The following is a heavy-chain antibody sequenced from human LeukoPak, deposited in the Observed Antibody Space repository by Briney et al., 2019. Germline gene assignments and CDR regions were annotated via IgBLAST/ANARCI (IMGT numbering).Heavy chain of an antibody. J-gene: IGHJ4*02. CDR1: GYGFTSYW. Sequence: GESLKISCKGSGYGFTSYWIGWVRQVPGKGLEWMGIIYPGDSDTRYSPSFQGQVTISADKSISTAYLQWSSLKASDTAMYYCARHPCGGDCYTSPWIDYWGQGTLVTVSS. CDR3: ARHPCGGDCYTSPWIDY. CDR2: IYPGDSDT. D-gene: IGHD2-21*02. V-gene: IGHV5-51*01.